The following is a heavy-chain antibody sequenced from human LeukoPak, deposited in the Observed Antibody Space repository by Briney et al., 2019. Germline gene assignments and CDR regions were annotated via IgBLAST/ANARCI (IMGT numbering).Heavy chain of an antibody. Sequence: ASVKVSCKASGYTFTSCGITWVRQAPGQGLEWMAWVSAYNGNTDYAQNLRGRVTMTTDTSTSTAYLELRSLRSDDTAVYYCARDSVDGSGTYYNDSPDYWGQGTLVTVSS. CDR1: GYTFTSCG. CDR2: VSAYNGNT. D-gene: IGHD3-10*01. J-gene: IGHJ4*02. CDR3: ARDSVDGSGTYYNDSPDY. V-gene: IGHV1-18*01.